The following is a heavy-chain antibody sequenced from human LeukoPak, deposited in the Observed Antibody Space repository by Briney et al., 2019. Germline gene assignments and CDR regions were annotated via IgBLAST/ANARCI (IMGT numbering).Heavy chain of an antibody. CDR1: GASISSYY. V-gene: IGHV4-59*01. J-gene: IGHJ4*02. CDR3: ATKVRGGPSYHFDY. D-gene: IGHD3-10*01. Sequence: ASETLSLTCTVSGASISSYYWRWLRQPPGKGREWLGYRYYSGSANYNPSLKSRVTISVDTSKNQFYLKVMSMTAADTAVYYCATKVRGGPSYHFDYWGQGTLVTVSS. CDR2: RYYSGSA.